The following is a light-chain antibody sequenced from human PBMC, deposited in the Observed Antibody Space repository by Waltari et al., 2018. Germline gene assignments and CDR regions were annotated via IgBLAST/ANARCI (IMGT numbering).Light chain of an antibody. J-gene: IGKJ1*01. CDR3: QQTFTTLWT. CDR2: GAA. Sequence: DIQMIQSPSTLSASVGSRFTISCRAGKSISLYLNWYQQKHGEAPKLLIHGAANLENGVPTRFSGSGSGTDFTLTISTLQPEDFATYYCQQTFTTLWTFGQGTEVEIK. CDR1: KSISLY. V-gene: IGKV1-39*01.